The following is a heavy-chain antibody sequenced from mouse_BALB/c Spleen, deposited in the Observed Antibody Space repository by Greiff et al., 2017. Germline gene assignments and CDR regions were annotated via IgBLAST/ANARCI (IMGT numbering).Heavy chain of an antibody. D-gene: IGHD4-1*01. CDR3: ARSGAGKGYAMDY. J-gene: IGHJ4*01. Sequence: QVQLQQSGAELVRPGTSVKVSCKASGYAFTNYLIEWVKQRPGQGLEWIGVINPGSGGTNYNEKFKGKATLTADKSSSTAYMQLSSLTSDDSAVYFCARSGAGKGYAMDYWGQGTSVTVSS. V-gene: IGHV1-54*01. CDR1: GYAFTNYL. CDR2: INPGSGGT.